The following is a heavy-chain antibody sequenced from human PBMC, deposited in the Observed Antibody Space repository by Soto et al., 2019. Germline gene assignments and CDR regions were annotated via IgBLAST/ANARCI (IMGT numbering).Heavy chain of an antibody. CDR2: IYYSGST. J-gene: IGHJ4*02. V-gene: IGHV4-39*01. CDR3: ARSLGYCSGGSCYLGFDY. CDR1: GGSISSSSYY. Sequence: SETLSLTCTVSGGSISSSSYYWGWIRQPPGKGLEWIGSIYYSGSTYYNPSLKSQVTISVDTSKNQFSLKLSSVTAADTAVYYCARSLGYCSGGSCYLGFDYWGQGTLVTVSS. D-gene: IGHD2-15*01.